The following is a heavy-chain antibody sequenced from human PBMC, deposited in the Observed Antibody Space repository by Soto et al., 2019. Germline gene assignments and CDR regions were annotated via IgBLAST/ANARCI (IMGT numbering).Heavy chain of an antibody. D-gene: IGHD3-10*01. Sequence: QVQLVESGGGVVQPGRSLRLSCAASGFTFSSYGMHWVRQAPGKGLEWVAVISYDGSNKYYADSVKGRFTISRDNSXYXRYLQMNSLRAEDTAVYYCAKDRERYYGSGVNWFDPWGQGTLVTVSS. J-gene: IGHJ5*02. V-gene: IGHV3-30*18. CDR1: GFTFSSYG. CDR3: AKDRERYYGSGVNWFDP. CDR2: ISYDGSNK.